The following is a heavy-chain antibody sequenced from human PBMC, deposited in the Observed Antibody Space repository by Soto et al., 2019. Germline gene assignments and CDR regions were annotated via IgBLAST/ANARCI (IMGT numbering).Heavy chain of an antibody. CDR2: IYYSGST. V-gene: IGHV4-31*03. CDR3: ARSGYSYGPNPLLY. J-gene: IGHJ4*02. D-gene: IGHD5-18*01. Sequence: QVQLQESGPGLVKPSQTLSLTCTVSGGSISSGGYYWSWIRQHPGKGLEWIGYIYYSGSTYYNPSLKSRVTISVDTSKNQFSRKLSSVTAAATAVYYCARSGYSYGPNPLLYWCQGTLVTVSS. CDR1: GGSISSGGYY.